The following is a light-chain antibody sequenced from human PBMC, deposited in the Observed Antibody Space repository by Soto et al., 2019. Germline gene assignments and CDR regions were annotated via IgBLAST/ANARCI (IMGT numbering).Light chain of an antibody. CDR1: SSDIGADDY. Sequence: QSALTQPASVCGSPGQSITISCSGTSSDIGADDYVSWYQHHPGKAPRLMIYDVYKRPSGVSNRFSGSKSGNTASLTISGLQAEDETDYYCSSYTINSTLVFGGGTKLTVL. CDR3: SSYTINSTLV. V-gene: IGLV2-14*03. CDR2: DVY. J-gene: IGLJ3*02.